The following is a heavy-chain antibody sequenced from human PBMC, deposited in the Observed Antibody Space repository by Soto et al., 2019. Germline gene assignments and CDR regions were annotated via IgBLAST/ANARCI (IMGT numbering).Heavy chain of an antibody. CDR3: ARILLHKYCFEY. D-gene: IGHD2-15*01. V-gene: IGHV5-10-1*01. CDR2: IDPSDSYT. J-gene: IGHJ4*02. CDR1: GYGFPIHW. Sequence: GQSLKISGKGSGYGFPIHWISWVRHMPGKGLEWMGRIDPSDSYTNYSPSFQGHVTISADKSISTAYLQWSSLKASDTAMYYCARILLHKYCFEYWGQGTLVTVSA.